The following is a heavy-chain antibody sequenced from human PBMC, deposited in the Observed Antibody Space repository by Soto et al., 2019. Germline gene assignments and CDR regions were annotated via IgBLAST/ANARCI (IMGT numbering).Heavy chain of an antibody. CDR2: MWYDRSHT. J-gene: IGHJ6*02. V-gene: IGHV3-33*01. CDR3: SRDRSWRTGYYSGIDV. D-gene: IGHD1-1*01. Sequence: VQLVESGGGVVQPGGSLRLSCAASGFTFSSYAMHWVRQAPGKGLEWVALMWYDRSHTYYAESVKGRFNISRDESKNMLFLHMSGLRAEDTAVYYCSRDRSWRTGYYSGIDVWGQGTTVTVS. CDR1: GFTFSSYA.